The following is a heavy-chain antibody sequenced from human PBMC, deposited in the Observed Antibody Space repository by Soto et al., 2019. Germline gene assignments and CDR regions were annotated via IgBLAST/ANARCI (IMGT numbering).Heavy chain of an antibody. CDR3: TKGPAVAGPPEDY. Sequence: PXGSLSLYCAASGFTFSNACKSWVRQAPGKGLEWVGRIKSKTDGGTTDYAAPVKGRFTISRDDSKNTLYLQMNSLKTEDTAVYYCTKGPAVAGPPEDYWGQGTLVTVYS. CDR1: GFTFSNAC. D-gene: IGHD6-19*01. V-gene: IGHV3-15*01. J-gene: IGHJ4*02. CDR2: IKSKTDGGTT.